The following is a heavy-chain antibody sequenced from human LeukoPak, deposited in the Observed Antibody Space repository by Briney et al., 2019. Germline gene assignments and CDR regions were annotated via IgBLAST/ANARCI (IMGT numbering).Heavy chain of an antibody. V-gene: IGHV1-3*01. CDR3: ARVIGFGQQWLVPYFDY. CDR2: INAGNGNT. D-gene: IGHD6-19*01. CDR1: GYTFTSYG. J-gene: IGHJ4*02. Sequence: GASVKVSCKASGYTFTSYGISWVRQAPGQGLEWMGWINAGNGNTKYSQKFQGRVTITRDTSASTAYMELSSLGSEDTAVYYCARVIGFGQQWLVPYFDYWGQGTLVTVSS.